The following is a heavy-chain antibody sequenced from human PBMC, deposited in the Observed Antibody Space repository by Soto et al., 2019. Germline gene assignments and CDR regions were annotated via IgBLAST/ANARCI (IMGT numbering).Heavy chain of an antibody. Sequence: CASVKGSCTASGYTFGPYFMHWMRQAPGQGLEWMGWVNPSSGATKSAQKFQGRLTMTWDTSIRTAYMELSSLRSDDTAVYYCARGDYPSGGLYITHPNWLDPWGRGSWVTVDS. CDR2: VNPSSGAT. CDR1: GYTFGPYF. D-gene: IGHD2-15*01. V-gene: IGHV1-2*02. CDR3: ARGDYPSGGLYITHPNWLDP. J-gene: IGHJ5*02.